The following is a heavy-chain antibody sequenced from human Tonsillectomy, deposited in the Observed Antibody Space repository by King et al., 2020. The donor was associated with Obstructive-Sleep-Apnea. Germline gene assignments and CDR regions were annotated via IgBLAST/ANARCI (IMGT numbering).Heavy chain of an antibody. CDR2: IYYSGST. CDR3: ASRGVDLHWYFDL. J-gene: IGHJ2*01. Sequence: LQLQESGPGLVKPSETLSLTCTVSGGSISSSSYYWGWIRQPPGKGLEWIGSIYYSGSTYYNPSLKSRVTISVDTSKNQFSLKLSSVTAADTAVYYCASRGVDLHWYFDLWGRGTLVTVSS. V-gene: IGHV4-39*01. D-gene: IGHD2-21*01. CDR1: GGSISSSSYY.